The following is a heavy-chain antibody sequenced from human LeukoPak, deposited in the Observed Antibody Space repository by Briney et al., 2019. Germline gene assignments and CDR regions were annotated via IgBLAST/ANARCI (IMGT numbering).Heavy chain of an antibody. D-gene: IGHD6-13*01. CDR2: ISYDGSNK. Sequence: PGGSLRLSCAASGFTFSSYGMHWVRQAPGKGLEWVAVISYDGSNKYYADSVKGRFTISRDNSKNTLYLQMNSLRAEDTAVYYCAKDTEQLVYYLDYWGQGTLVTVS. J-gene: IGHJ4*02. CDR3: AKDTEQLVYYLDY. V-gene: IGHV3-30*18. CDR1: GFTFSSYG.